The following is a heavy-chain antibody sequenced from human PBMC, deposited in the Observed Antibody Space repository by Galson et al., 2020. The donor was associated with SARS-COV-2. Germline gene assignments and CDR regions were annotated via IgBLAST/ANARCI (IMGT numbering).Heavy chain of an antibody. V-gene: IGHV3-30*01. CDR1: GFTFSSYA. CDR2: ISYDGSNK. D-gene: IGHD1-20*01. CDR3: AREGYNWNREAFDP. J-gene: IGHJ3*01. Sequence: GGSLRLSCAASGFTFSSYAMHWVRQAPGKGLEWVAVISYDGSNKYYADSVKGRFTISRDNSKNTLYLQMNSLRAEDTAVYYCAREGYNWNREAFDPWGQGTMVTVSS.